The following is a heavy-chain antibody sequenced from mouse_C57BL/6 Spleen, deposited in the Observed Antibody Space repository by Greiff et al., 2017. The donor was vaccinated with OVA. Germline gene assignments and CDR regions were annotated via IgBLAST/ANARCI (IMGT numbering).Heavy chain of an antibody. J-gene: IGHJ4*01. V-gene: IGHV5-16*01. CDR2: INYDGSST. CDR3: ARRKKAYYAMDN. Sequence: EVQLVESEGGLVQPGSSMKLSCTASGFTFSDYYMAWVRQVPEKGLEWVANINYDGSSTYYLDSLKSRFIISRENAKNILYLQMSRLKSEDTATYNCARRKKAYYAMDNWGEGASDTVSS. CDR1: GFTFSDYY.